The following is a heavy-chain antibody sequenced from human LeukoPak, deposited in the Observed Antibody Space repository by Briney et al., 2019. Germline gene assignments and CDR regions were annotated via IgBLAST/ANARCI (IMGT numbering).Heavy chain of an antibody. J-gene: IGHJ3*02. CDR2: IYYSGST. D-gene: IGHD3-22*01. Sequence: SETLSLTCTVSGGSISSYYWSWLRQPPGKGLEWIGYIYYSGSTNYNPSLKSRVTISVDTSKNQFSLKVSSVTAADTAVYYCASLTTADAFDIWGQGTMVTVSS. V-gene: IGHV4-59*01. CDR1: GGSISSYY. CDR3: ASLTTADAFDI.